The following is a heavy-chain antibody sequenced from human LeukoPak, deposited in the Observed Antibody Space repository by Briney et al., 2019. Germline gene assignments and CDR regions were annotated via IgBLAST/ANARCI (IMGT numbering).Heavy chain of an antibody. CDR2: IYYPRST. D-gene: IGHD2-15*01. V-gene: IGHV4-59*11. CDR3: ARMDCSGDRCYSPWGPQTHFDY. Sequence: SETLSLTCTVSGGSISSRYWSWIRQPPAKGLEWIGYIYYPRSTNYNPSLKSRVTISVDTSKNQFSLKLSSVTAADTAVYFCARMDCSGDRCYSPWGPQTHFDYWGQGTLVTVSS. CDR1: GGSISSRY. J-gene: IGHJ4*02.